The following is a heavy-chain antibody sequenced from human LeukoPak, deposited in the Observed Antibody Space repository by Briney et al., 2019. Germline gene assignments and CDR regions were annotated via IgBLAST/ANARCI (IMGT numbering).Heavy chain of an antibody. V-gene: IGHV4-38-2*02. J-gene: IGHJ4*02. CDR1: GYSISSGYY. Sequence: PSETLSLTCTVSGYSISSGYYWGWIRQPPGKGLEWIGSIYHSGSTYYNPSLKSRVTMSVDTSRNQFSLKLTSVAAADTAVYYCARGGGYASGNYRFVDYWGQGTLVTVSS. CDR2: IYHSGST. D-gene: IGHD3-10*01. CDR3: ARGGGYASGNYRFVDY.